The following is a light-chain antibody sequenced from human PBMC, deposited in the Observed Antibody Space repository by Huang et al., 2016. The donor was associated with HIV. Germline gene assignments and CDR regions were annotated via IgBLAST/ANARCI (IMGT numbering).Light chain of an antibody. CDR3: HQYNNWLLS. V-gene: IGKV3-15*01. CDR2: GSS. Sequence: EILMTQSPATLSVSPGKRVTLSCRANRSVSSNLAWYQQRRGQGPRLLIYGSSTRAPGIPARFSGSGSGTDFSLTISSLQSEDFAVYYCHQYNNWLLSFGGGTRVDI. J-gene: IGKJ4*01. CDR1: RSVSSN.